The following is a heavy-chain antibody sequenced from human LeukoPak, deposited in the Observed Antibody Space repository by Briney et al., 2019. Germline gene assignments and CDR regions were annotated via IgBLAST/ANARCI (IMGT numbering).Heavy chain of an antibody. Sequence: SETLSLTCTVSGGSISSYYGSWIRQPPGKGLEWIGYIYYSGSTNYNPSLKRRVTISVDTSKNQFSLKLSSVTAADTAVYYCARLGPYSSSWYDYWGQGTLVTVSS. V-gene: IGHV4-59*08. CDR2: IYYSGST. CDR3: ARLGPYSSSWYDY. J-gene: IGHJ4*02. CDR1: GGSISSYY. D-gene: IGHD6-13*01.